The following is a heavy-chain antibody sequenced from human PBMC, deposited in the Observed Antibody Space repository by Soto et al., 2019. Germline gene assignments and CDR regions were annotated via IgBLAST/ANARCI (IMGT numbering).Heavy chain of an antibody. CDR1: GYTFTSSA. D-gene: IGHD3-10*01. CDR3: ARWYYGAGSYYNPSNYYYGMDV. V-gene: IGHV1-3*01. Sequence: ASVKVSCLASGYTFTSSAMHWVRQAPGQRLEWMGWINAGNGNTKYSQKYQGRVTITRDTSASTAYMELSSLRSEDTAVYYCARWYYGAGSYYNPSNYYYGMDVWGQGTTVTVSS. J-gene: IGHJ6*02. CDR2: INAGNGNT.